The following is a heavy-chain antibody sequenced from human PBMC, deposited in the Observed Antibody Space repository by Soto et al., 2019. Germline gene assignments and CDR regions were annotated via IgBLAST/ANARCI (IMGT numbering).Heavy chain of an antibody. CDR1: GYIFVNYG. D-gene: IGHD3-16*01. J-gene: IGHJ6*02. Sequence: QVQLVQSGDEVKKPGASVKVSCKASGYIFVNYGIAWVRQAPGQGLEWMGWISPYTGNTHSASKVQGRLTMTTDTSTSTAYMHLGSMTSDDTAVYYCVMMDNYVTPTPQDVWGQGTPVTVSS. CDR2: ISPYTGNT. V-gene: IGHV1-18*01. CDR3: VMMDNYVTPTPQDV.